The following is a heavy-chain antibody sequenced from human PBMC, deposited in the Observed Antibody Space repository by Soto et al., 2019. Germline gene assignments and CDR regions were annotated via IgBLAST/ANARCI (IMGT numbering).Heavy chain of an antibody. CDR2: IIPIFGTA. J-gene: IGHJ4*02. Sequence: QVQLVQSGAEGTKPGSSVKVSCKASGGTFSSYAISWVRQAPGPGLEWMGGIIPIFGTANYAQKFQGRVTITADKSQSTAYMELSSLRAEDTAVYYCARDKCDGGIFDYWGQGTLVTVSS. CDR1: GGTFSSYA. V-gene: IGHV1-69*06. CDR3: ARDKCDGGIFDY. D-gene: IGHD3-16*01.